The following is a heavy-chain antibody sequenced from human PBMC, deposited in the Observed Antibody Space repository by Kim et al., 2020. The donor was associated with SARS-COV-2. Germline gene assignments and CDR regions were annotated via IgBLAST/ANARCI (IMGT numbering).Heavy chain of an antibody. V-gene: IGHV3-66*01. J-gene: IGHJ1*01. CDR1: GYTVTYSY. Sequence: GGSLRLSCAASGYTVTYSYMGWVRQAPGKGLEWVSFIYSGGNTIYADSVKGRLIISSDHSKNTLYFQMNSLRAADTAVYYCATVVFYGDAGYFKSWGQGTLVIASS. CDR2: IYSGGNT. CDR3: ATVVFYGDAGYFKS. D-gene: IGHD4-17*01.